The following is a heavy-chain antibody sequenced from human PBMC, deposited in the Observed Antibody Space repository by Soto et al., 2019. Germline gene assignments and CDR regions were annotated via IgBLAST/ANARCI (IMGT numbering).Heavy chain of an antibody. CDR1: GYTFTSYG. D-gene: IGHD3-3*01. CDR2: ISAYNGNT. Sequence: WASVKVSCKASGYTFTSYGISWVRQAPGQGLEWMGWISAYNGNTNYAQKLQGRVTMTRDTSRSTVYMELRSLRSDDTAIYYCARSSGGNFGIIIEGSNWFDPWGQGTLVTVSS. CDR3: ARSSGGNFGIIIEGSNWFDP. V-gene: IGHV1-18*04. J-gene: IGHJ5*02.